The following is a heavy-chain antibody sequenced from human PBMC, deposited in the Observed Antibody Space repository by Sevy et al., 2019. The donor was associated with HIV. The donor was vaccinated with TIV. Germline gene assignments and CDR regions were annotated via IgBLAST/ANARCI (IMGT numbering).Heavy chain of an antibody. CDR2: LDPEDGET. Sequence: ASVKVSCKVSGYTLTQLSMNWVRQAPGKGLEWMGTLDPEDGETFYAQNFQGRVTMTEDTSTDTAYMELSNLRSGDTAVYYCATTKDYYDSSGYPFDDWGQGTLVTVSS. V-gene: IGHV1-24*01. CDR3: ATTKDYYDSSGYPFDD. D-gene: IGHD3-22*01. J-gene: IGHJ4*02. CDR1: GYTLTQLS.